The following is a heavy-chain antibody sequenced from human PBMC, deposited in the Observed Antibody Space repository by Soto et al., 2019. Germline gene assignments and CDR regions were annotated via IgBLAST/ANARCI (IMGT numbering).Heavy chain of an antibody. J-gene: IGHJ4*02. V-gene: IGHV1-3*01. Sequence: SVKVSCKASGYTFTSYAMHWVRQAPGQRLEWMGWINAGNGNTKYSQKFQGRVTITRDTSASTAYMELSSLRSEDTAVYYCARGPNHFDWLLQPEVFDYWGQGTLVTVSS. D-gene: IGHD3-9*01. CDR1: GYTFTSYA. CDR3: ARGPNHFDWLLQPEVFDY. CDR2: INAGNGNT.